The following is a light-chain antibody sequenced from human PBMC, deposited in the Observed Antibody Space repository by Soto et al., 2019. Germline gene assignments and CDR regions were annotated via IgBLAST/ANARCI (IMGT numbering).Light chain of an antibody. CDR3: QQYDNLHPT. J-gene: IGKJ4*01. V-gene: IGKV1-33*01. CDR2: DES. CDR1: QDISNY. Sequence: DIQMTQSPSSLSASVGDRVTITCQASQDISNYLNWYQQKPGKAPKLLIYDESNLETGVPSRFSGSGSGTDFTFTISSLQPEDIATYYCQQYDNLHPTFGGGTMVEIK.